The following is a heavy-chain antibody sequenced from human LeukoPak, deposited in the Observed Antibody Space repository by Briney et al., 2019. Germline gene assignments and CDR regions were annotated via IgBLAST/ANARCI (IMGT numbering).Heavy chain of an antibody. V-gene: IGHV4-59*01. D-gene: IGHD2-15*01. J-gene: IGHJ4*02. CDR1: GGSISTYY. CDR3: ARRVASRPVYCFDY. Sequence: RTSETLSLTCTVSGGSISTYYWSWTRQPPGKGLEWIGYVYHSGSTKYNPSLTSRVTISLDTSKNQFSLKLSSVTDSDTAVYYCARRVASRPVYCFDYWGQGKLVTVSS. CDR2: VYHSGST.